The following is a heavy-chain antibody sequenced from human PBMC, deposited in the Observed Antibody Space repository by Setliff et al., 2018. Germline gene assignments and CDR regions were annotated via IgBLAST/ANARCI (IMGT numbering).Heavy chain of an antibody. D-gene: IGHD6-6*01. J-gene: IGHJ6*03. Sequence: ASVKVSCKASGYTFSSYAMNWVRQAPGQGLEWMGWINTNTGNPTYAQGFTGRFVFSLDTSVSTTYLQISSLKAEDTAVYYCARSEYTSLPSGVYYHMDVWGKGTTVTVSS. CDR1: GYTFSSYA. V-gene: IGHV7-4-1*02. CDR3: ARSEYTSLPSGVYYHMDV. CDR2: INTNTGNP.